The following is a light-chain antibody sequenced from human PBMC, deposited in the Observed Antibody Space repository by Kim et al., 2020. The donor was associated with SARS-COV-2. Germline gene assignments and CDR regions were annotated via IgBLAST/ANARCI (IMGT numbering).Light chain of an antibody. CDR2: DAS. Sequence: SLSPGERATLSCRASQSVSNFLASYQQKPGQAPRLLIYDASDRATGIPARFSGSGSGTDFTLTISSLQPEDFAFYFCQQRSNWLTFGGGTKVDIK. CDR1: QSVSNF. J-gene: IGKJ4*01. V-gene: IGKV3-11*01. CDR3: QQRSNWLT.